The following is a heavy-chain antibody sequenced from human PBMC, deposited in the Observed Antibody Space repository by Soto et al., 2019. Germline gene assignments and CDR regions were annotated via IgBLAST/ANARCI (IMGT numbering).Heavy chain of an antibody. Sequence: ASVKVSCKASGYTFTTYGISWVRQAPGQGLEWMGWISPYNGTTKYAEKFQGEMTMTTDTATSTAYMDLRSLRSDDTAVYYCARDGERDAGLNFYYYLHGMDAWGQGTRVTVSS. CDR3: ARDGERDAGLNFYYYLHGMDA. CDR1: GYTFTTYG. CDR2: ISPYNGTT. D-gene: IGHD1-1*01. J-gene: IGHJ6*02. V-gene: IGHV1-18*04.